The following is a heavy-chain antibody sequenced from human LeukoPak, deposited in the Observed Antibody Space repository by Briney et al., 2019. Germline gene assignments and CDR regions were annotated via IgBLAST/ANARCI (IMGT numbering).Heavy chain of an antibody. D-gene: IGHD3-16*01. CDR2: ISSNGGST. CDR3: ARIGGGYYFDY. V-gene: IGHV3-64*01. J-gene: IGHJ4*02. CDR1: GFTFSSYA. Sequence: GGSLRLSCAASGFTFSSYAMHWVRQAPGKGLEYVSAISSNGGSTYYANSVKGRFTISRDNSKNTLYLQMNSLRAEDTAVYYCARIGGGYYFDYWGQGTLVTVSS.